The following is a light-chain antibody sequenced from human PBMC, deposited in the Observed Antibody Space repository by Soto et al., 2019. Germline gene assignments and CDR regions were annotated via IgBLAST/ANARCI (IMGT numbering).Light chain of an antibody. J-gene: IGKJ1*01. CDR2: DTS. V-gene: IGKV3D-20*01. CDR1: QRVSGCF. Sequence: DIVLTQSPATLSLSPGERATLYCGASQRVSGCFLAWYQQKPGLAPRLILYDTSFRATGIPDRFSGRGSGTDFTLTISRLAPEDFAVYYCQQYGSSPSFGQGTKVDIK. CDR3: QQYGSSPS.